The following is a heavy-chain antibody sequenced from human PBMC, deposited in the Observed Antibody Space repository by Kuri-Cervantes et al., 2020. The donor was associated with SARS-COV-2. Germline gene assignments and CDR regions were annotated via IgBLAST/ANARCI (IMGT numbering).Heavy chain of an antibody. V-gene: IGHV1-46*03. D-gene: IGHD2-2*01. CDR2: INPSGGST. J-gene: IGHJ3*02. CDR1: GYTFTTYY. Sequence: ASVKVSCKASGYTFTTYYMHWLRQAPGQGLEWMGIINPSGGSTSYAQKFQGRVTMTRDTSTSTVYMQLSSLRSEDTTVYYCARGGLVPAASDAFDIWGQGTMVTVSS. CDR3: ARGGLVPAASDAFDI.